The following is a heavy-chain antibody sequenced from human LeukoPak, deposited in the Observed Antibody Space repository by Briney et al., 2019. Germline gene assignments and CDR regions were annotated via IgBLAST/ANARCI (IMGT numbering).Heavy chain of an antibody. V-gene: IGHV1-2*02. Sequence: ASVTVSCKAAGYTLTGYYMHWVRQAPGQGLEWMGWINPNSGGTSYAQKFQGRVTMTRDTSINTAYMGLSRLRSDDTAVYYCARGRCSSRSCYLFDYWGQGTLVTVSS. D-gene: IGHD2-2*01. J-gene: IGHJ4*02. CDR2: INPNSGGT. CDR1: GYTLTGYY. CDR3: ARGRCSSRSCYLFDY.